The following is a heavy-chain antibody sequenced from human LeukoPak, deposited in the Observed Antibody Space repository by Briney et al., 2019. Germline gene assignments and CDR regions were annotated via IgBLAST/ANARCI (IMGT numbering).Heavy chain of an antibody. CDR3: ARWGGFYYYYYMDV. V-gene: IGHV4-39*02. CDR1: GGSISSSSYF. CDR2: MYYSGST. Sequence: SETLSLTCTVSGGSISSSSYFWGWIRQPPGKGLAWIGSMYYSGSTYYNPSLKSRVTISVDTSKNHFSLKLSSVTAADTAVYYCARWGGFYYYYYMDVWGKGTTVTVSS. D-gene: IGHD3-16*01. J-gene: IGHJ6*03.